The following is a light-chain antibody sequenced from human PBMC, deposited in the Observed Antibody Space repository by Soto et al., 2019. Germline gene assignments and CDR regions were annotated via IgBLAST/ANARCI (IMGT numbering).Light chain of an antibody. CDR3: QQSYNTPLT. CDR2: DAS. J-gene: IGKJ1*01. Sequence: IEVTQSPSSLAASLGDRVTITCRASQTISTYVNWYRQKSGAAPELLIYDASTLQSGVPSRFRGGASGTDFTLTISSLQLDDFATYYCQQSYNTPLTFCQGTKVEIK. V-gene: IGKV1-39*01. CDR1: QTISTY.